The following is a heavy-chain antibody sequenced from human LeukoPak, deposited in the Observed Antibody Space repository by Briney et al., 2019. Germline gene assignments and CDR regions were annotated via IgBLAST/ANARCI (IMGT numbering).Heavy chain of an antibody. V-gene: IGHV3-74*01. J-gene: IGHJ5*02. CDR3: ARVRGPAEIDP. CDR2: INSDGSST. D-gene: IGHD2-2*01. Sequence: PGGSLRLSCAASGFTFSSYWMHWVRQAPGKGLVWVSRINSDGSSTSYADSVKGRFTISRDNAKNTLYLQMNSLRAEDTAVYYRARVRGPAEIDPWGQGTLVTVSS. CDR1: GFTFSSYW.